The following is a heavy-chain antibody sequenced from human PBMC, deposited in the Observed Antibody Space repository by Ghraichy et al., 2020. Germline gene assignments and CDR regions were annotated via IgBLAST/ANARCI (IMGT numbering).Heavy chain of an antibody. D-gene: IGHD3-10*01. Sequence: SETLSLTCTVSGGSISSSSYYWGWIRQPPGKGLEWIGSIYYSGSTYYNPSLKSRVTISVDTSKNQFSLKLSSVTAADTAVYYCARHASVVNYYGSGSYYKSWGQGTLVTVSS. J-gene: IGHJ4*02. CDR1: GGSISSSSYY. CDR3: ARHASVVNYYGSGSYYKS. V-gene: IGHV4-39*01. CDR2: IYYSGST.